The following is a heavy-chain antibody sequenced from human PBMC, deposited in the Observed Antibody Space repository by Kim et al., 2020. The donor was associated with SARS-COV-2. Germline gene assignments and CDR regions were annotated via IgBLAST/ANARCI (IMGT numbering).Heavy chain of an antibody. D-gene: IGHD3-9*01. V-gene: IGHV3-30*04. CDR3: ARDILTGFYYGMDV. CDR1: GFTFSSYA. J-gene: IGHJ6*02. Sequence: GGSLRLSCAASGFTFSSYAMHWVRQAPGKGLEWVAVISYDGSNKYYADSVKGRFTISRDNSKNTLYLQMNSLRAEDTAVYYCARDILTGFYYGMDVWGQG. CDR2: ISYDGSNK.